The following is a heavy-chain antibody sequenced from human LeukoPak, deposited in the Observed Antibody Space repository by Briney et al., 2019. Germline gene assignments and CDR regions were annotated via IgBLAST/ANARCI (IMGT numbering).Heavy chain of an antibody. J-gene: IGHJ3*02. CDR1: EFTFSSYS. V-gene: IGHV3-21*04. Sequence: PGGSLRLSCAASEFTFSSYSMTWVRQAPGKGLEWVSSISSSSSYIYYADSVKGRFTISRDNSKNTLYLQMNSLRAEDTAVYYCAKKSAVAGTYAFDIWGQGTMVTVSS. CDR3: AKKSAVAGTYAFDI. CDR2: ISSSSSYI. D-gene: IGHD6-19*01.